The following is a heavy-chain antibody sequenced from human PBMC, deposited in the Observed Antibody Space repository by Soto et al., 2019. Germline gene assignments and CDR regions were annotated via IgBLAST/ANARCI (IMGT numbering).Heavy chain of an antibody. V-gene: IGHV1-3*01. CDR2: INPDNGNT. Sequence: QVQLVQSGAEVKKPGASVKISCKSSGYTFTRYTMNWVRQAPGQRLEWMGWINPDNGNTKSSQKFQDRVIITRDTSASTAYMDLSSLSSEDTAVYYCARIIATCQLDPWGQGTLVTVYS. CDR1: GYTFTRYT. D-gene: IGHD2-15*01. CDR3: ARIIATCQLDP. J-gene: IGHJ5*02.